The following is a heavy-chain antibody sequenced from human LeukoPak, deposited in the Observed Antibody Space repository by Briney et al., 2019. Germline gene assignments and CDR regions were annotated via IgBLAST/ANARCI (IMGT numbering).Heavy chain of an antibody. CDR2: MNPNSGNT. Sequence: ASVKVSCKASGYIFTSYDINWVRQATGQGLEWMGWMNPNSGNTGYAQKFQGRVTMTRNTSISTAYMELSSLRSEDTAVYYCAREGTQSDAFDIWGQGTMVTVSS. CDR3: AREGTQSDAFDI. V-gene: IGHV1-8*02. CDR1: GYIFTSYD. D-gene: IGHD3-10*01. J-gene: IGHJ3*02.